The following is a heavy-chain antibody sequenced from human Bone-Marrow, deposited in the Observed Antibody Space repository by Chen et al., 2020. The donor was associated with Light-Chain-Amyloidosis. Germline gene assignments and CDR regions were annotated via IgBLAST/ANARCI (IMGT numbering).Heavy chain of an antibody. CDR2: IKEDGGTT. D-gene: IGHD2-15*01. CDR1: GFTLTTYW. J-gene: IGHJ4*02. V-gene: IGHV3-74*01. CDR3: AKDFGGRDDY. Sequence: EVQVVESGGGLVQPGGSLRLPCAASGFTLTTYWMHWVSQAPGKGLVWVSRIKEDGGTTNYAESVRCRFTIARDTAKNILYLQMNSLRAEDTALYYCAKDFGGRDDYWGQGTLVPVSS.